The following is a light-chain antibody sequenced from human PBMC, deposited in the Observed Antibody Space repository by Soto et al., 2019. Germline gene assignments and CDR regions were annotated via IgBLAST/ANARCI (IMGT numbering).Light chain of an antibody. J-gene: IGLJ1*01. Sequence: QSVLTQPASVSGSPGESITISCTGTSSDFGGYNYVSWYQQHPGKAPKLMIYEVSKRPSGVPDRFSGSKSGNTASLTVSGLQAEDEADYYCSSYAGSNNPFVFGTGTKVTV. CDR2: EVS. CDR3: SSYAGSNNPFV. V-gene: IGLV2-8*01. CDR1: SSDFGGYNY.